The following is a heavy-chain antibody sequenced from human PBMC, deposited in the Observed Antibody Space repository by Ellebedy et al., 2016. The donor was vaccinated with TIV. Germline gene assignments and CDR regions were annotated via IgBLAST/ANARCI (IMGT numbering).Heavy chain of an antibody. CDR3: TTGGISGSRWWYNGLDV. Sequence: GESLKISCAASGIAFSKTWMIWVRQAPGKGLEWVGRITDGGATDYAAPVQGRFTISRVDSETTVYLQMNSLKSEDTAMYYCTTGGISGSRWWYNGLDVWGQGTTVTVSS. J-gene: IGHJ6*02. D-gene: IGHD1-20*01. CDR1: GIAFSKTW. V-gene: IGHV3-15*01. CDR2: ITDGGAT.